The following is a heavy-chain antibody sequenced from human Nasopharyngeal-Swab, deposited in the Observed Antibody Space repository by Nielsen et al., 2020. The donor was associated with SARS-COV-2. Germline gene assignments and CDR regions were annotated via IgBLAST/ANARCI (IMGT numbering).Heavy chain of an antibody. V-gene: IGHV4-34*01. CDR2: ISHSGTS. CDR3: ARGGPPGHYYHYYGLGV. J-gene: IGHJ6*02. D-gene: IGHD1-14*01. Sequence: WIRQPPGKGLEWIGEISHSGTSKYNPALKSRVTISVDTSKNQVSLKLRSVTAADRGVYYCARGGPPGHYYHYYGLGVWGQGTTVTVSS.